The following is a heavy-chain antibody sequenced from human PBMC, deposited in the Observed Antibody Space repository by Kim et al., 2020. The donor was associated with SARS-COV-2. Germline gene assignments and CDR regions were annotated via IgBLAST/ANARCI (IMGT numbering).Heavy chain of an antibody. D-gene: IGHD3-22*01. Sequence: AQKFKGRVTLTADESTSTAYMELSSLRSEDTAVYYCARVEAYDSSGYYGEYWGQGTLVTVSS. CDR3: ARVEAYDSSGYYGEY. J-gene: IGHJ4*02. V-gene: IGHV1-69*01.